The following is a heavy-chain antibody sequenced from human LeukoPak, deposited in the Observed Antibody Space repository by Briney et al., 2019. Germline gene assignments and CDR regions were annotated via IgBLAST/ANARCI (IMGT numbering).Heavy chain of an antibody. CDR3: ARKAGFDWLPYPYYYYGMDV. CDR2: IYTSGST. J-gene: IGHJ6*02. V-gene: IGHV4-61*02. CDR1: GGSISSGSYY. D-gene: IGHD3-9*01. Sequence: SETLSLTCTVSGGSISSGSYYWSWIRQPAGKGLEWIGRIYTSGSTNYNPSLKSRVTISVDTSKNQFSLKLSSVTAADTAVYYCARKAGFDWLPYPYYYYGMDVWGQGTTVTVSS.